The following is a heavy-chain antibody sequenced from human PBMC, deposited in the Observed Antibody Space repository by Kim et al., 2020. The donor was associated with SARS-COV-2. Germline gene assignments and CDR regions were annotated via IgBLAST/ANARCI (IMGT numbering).Heavy chain of an antibody. V-gene: IGHV1-3*01. CDR3: ARGGDRVATIIDY. CDR2: INAGNGNT. D-gene: IGHD5-12*01. J-gene: IGHJ4*02. CDR1: GYIFTSYI. Sequence: ASVKVSCKASGYIFTSYIMHWVRQAPGQRLEWMGWINAGNGNTKYSQKFQGRVTFTRDTSASTVYLELSSLRSEDTAVYYCARGGDRVATIIDYWGQGNLLTVSS.